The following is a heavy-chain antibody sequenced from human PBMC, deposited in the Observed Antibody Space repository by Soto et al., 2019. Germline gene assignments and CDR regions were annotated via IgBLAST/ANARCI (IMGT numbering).Heavy chain of an antibody. Sequence: GGSLRLSCAASGFTFSDYYMSWIRQAPGKGLEWVSYISSSGSTIYYADSVKGRFTISRDNAKNSLYLQMNSLRAEDTAVYYCARDSGPSGYDLPWFDPWGQGTLVTVSS. V-gene: IGHV3-11*01. D-gene: IGHD5-12*01. CDR1: GFTFSDYY. CDR3: ARDSGPSGYDLPWFDP. CDR2: ISSSGSTI. J-gene: IGHJ5*02.